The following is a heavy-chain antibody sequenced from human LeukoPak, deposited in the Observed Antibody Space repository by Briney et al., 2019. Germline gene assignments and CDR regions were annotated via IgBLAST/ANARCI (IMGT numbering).Heavy chain of an antibody. D-gene: IGHD3-22*01. CDR2: IYHSGST. J-gene: IGHJ4*02. CDR3: ARLKIGPARDFDY. V-gene: IGHV4-38-2*01. Sequence: PSETLSLTRAVSGYSISSGYYWGWIRQPPGKGLEWIGSIYHSGSTYYNPSLKSRVTISVDTSKNQFSLKLSSVTAADTAVYYCARLKIGPARDFDYWGQGTLVTVSS. CDR1: GYSISSGYY.